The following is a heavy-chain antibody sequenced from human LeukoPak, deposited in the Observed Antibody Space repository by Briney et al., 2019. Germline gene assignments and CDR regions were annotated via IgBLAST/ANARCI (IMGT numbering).Heavy chain of an antibody. Sequence: PSETLSLTRTVSGGSISGSSYYWGWIRHPPGKGLEWIGSIYHSGNTYYNPSLKSRVTISVDTSKNQFSLKLSSVTAADTAVYYCASPLGYCTTTTCYGDYWGQGTLVTVSS. D-gene: IGHD2-2*01. V-gene: IGHV4-39*01. CDR3: ASPLGYCTTTTCYGDY. J-gene: IGHJ4*02. CDR2: IYHSGNT. CDR1: GGSISGSSYY.